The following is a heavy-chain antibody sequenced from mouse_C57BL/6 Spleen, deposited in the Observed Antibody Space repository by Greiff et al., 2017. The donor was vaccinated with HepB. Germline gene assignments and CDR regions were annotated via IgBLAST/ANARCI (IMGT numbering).Heavy chain of an antibody. CDR3: AYYSNSYAMDY. Sequence: VQLQLSGPELVKPGASVKISCKASGYSFTGYYMNWVKQSPEKSLEWIGEINPSTGGTTYNQKFKAKATLTVDKSSSTAYMQLKSLTSEDSAVYYCAYYSNSYAMDYWGQGTSVTVSS. V-gene: IGHV1-42*01. CDR1: GYSFTGYY. CDR2: INPSTGGT. J-gene: IGHJ4*01. D-gene: IGHD2-5*01.